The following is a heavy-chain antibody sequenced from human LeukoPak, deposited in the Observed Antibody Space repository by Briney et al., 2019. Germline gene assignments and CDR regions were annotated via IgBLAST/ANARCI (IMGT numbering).Heavy chain of an antibody. D-gene: IGHD6-19*01. V-gene: IGHV3-23*01. J-gene: IGHJ4*02. CDR2: ISGSGGST. Sequence: PGGSLRLSCAASGFTFSSYAMSWVRQAPGKGLEWVSAISGSGGSTYYADSVKGRFTISRDNSKNTLYLQMNSLRAEDTAVYYCAGDKTTGGWYEIDYWGQGTLVTVSS. CDR1: GFTFSSYA. CDR3: AGDKTTGGWYEIDY.